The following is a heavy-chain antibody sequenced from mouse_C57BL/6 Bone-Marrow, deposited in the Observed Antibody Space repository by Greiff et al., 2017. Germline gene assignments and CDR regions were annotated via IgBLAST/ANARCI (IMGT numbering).Heavy chain of an antibody. J-gene: IGHJ4*01. V-gene: IGHV1-64*01. CDR2: IHPNSGST. CDR3: ARARYDDAMDD. CDR1: GYTFTSYW. Sequence: QVQLQQPGAELVKPGASVKLSCKASGYTFTSYWMHWVKQRPGQGLEWIGMIHPNSGSTNYDEKFKSKATLTVDKSSSTAYMQLSSLTSEDSAVYYCARARYDDAMDDWGQGTSVTVSS. D-gene: IGHD2-12*01.